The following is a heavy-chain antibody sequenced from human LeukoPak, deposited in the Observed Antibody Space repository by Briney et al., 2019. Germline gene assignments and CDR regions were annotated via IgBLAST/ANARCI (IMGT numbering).Heavy chain of an antibody. CDR3: ARDDFWSGNLDY. CDR2: IGPSGDTI. CDR1: GFTFRSYE. V-gene: IGHV3-48*03. J-gene: IGHJ4*02. D-gene: IGHD3-3*01. Sequence: GGSLRLSCAASGFTFRSYEMNWVRQAPGKGLEWVSYIGPSGDTIYYADSVKSRFTISRDNAKNSLYLQMNSLRAEDTAVYYCARDDFWSGNLDYWGQGTLVTVSS.